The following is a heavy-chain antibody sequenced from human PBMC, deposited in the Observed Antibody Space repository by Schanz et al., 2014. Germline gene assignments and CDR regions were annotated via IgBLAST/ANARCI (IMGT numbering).Heavy chain of an antibody. D-gene: IGHD6-13*01. V-gene: IGHV1-46*01. CDR2: INPSGGST. CDR3: ASSGAGYSSSWDFDY. Sequence: QVQLVQSGAEVKKPGASVNVSCKASGYTFTSDSMHWVRQAPGQGLEWMGMINPSGGSTTYAQKFQGRVTMTRDTSTSTVYMELSSLRSEDTAVYYCASSGAGYSSSWDFDYWGQGTLVTVSS. CDR1: GYTFTSDS. J-gene: IGHJ4*02.